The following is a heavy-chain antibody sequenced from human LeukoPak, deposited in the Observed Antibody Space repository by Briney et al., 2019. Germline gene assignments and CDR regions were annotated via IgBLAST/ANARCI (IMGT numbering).Heavy chain of an antibody. CDR1: EFSVGSNY. D-gene: IGHD1-1*01. CDR2: IYIGGST. CDR3: ARHTPNELADAFDI. Sequence: GGSLRLSCAASEFSVGSNYMTWVRQAPGKGLEWVSLIYIGGSTYYADSVKGRFTISRDNSKNTLYLQMNRLRAEDTAVYYCARHTPNELADAFDIWGQGTMVTVSS. V-gene: IGHV3-66*04. J-gene: IGHJ3*02.